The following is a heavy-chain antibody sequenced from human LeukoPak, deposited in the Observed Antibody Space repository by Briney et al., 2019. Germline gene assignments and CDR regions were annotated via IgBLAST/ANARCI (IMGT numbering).Heavy chain of an antibody. V-gene: IGHV3-30*02. J-gene: IGHJ4*02. CDR3: AKGTGSSGYSFDY. Sequence: PGGSLRLSCAASGFTFSSYGMHWVRKAPGKGLEWVAFIRYDGSNKYYADSVKGRFTISRDNSKNTLYLQMNSLRAEDTAVYYCAKGTGSSGYSFDYWGQGTLVTVSS. D-gene: IGHD3-22*01. CDR1: GFTFSSYG. CDR2: IRYDGSNK.